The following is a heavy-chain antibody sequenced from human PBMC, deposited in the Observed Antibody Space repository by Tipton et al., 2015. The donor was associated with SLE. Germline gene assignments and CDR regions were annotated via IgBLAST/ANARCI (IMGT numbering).Heavy chain of an antibody. CDR1: GYISTTYW. J-gene: IGHJ4*02. Sequence: QSGAEVKKPGESLKISCKGSGYISTTYWIAWVRQMPGKGLEWMGIIYPGDSDTTYSPSFQGQVTISADKSISTAFLQWTSLKASDTAMYYCARESREAGTSFDYWGQGTLVTVSS. CDR3: ARESREAGTSFDY. V-gene: IGHV5-51*01. D-gene: IGHD6-19*01. CDR2: IYPGDSDT.